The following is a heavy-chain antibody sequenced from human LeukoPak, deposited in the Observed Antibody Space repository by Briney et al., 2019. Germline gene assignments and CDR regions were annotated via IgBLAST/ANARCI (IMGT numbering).Heavy chain of an antibody. J-gene: IGHJ6*03. CDR1: GFTFSSYA. V-gene: IGHV3-30-3*01. D-gene: IGHD4-11*01. CDR3: ARVSYSQIYYYMDV. Sequence: GGSLGLSCAASGFTFSSYAMHWVRQSPVRGLEWVAMISIDGDYTSYADSLKGRFTISRDNSKNTLFLQMTSLTAEDTAVYYCARVSYSQIYYYMDVWGKGTTVTVSS. CDR2: ISIDGDYT.